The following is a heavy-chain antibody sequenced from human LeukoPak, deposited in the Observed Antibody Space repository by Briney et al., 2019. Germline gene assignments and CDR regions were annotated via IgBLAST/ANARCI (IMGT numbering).Heavy chain of an antibody. V-gene: IGHV3-11*01. CDR2: ISSSGSTI. J-gene: IGHJ6*03. CDR3: ARDVGAVPAAIYYYYMDV. D-gene: IGHD2-2*01. CDR1: GFTFSDYY. Sequence: GGSLRLSCAASGFTFSDYYMSWIRQAPGKGLEWVSYISSSGSTIYYADSVKGRFTISRDSAKNSLYLQMNSLRAEDTAVYYCARDVGAVPAAIYYYYMDVWGKGTTVTVSS.